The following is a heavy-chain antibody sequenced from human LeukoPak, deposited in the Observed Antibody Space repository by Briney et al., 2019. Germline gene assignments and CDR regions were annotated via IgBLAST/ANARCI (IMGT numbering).Heavy chain of an antibody. CDR1: GYTFTGYY. CDR3: ARVGPYGPGSSLFDY. V-gene: IGHV1-2*02. D-gene: IGHD3-10*01. Sequence: ASVKVSCKASGYTFTGYYMHWVRQAPGQGLEWMGWINPNSGGTNYAQKFQGRVTMTRDTSISTAYMELSRLRSDDTAVYYCARVGPYGPGSSLFDYWGQGTLVTVSS. CDR2: INPNSGGT. J-gene: IGHJ4*02.